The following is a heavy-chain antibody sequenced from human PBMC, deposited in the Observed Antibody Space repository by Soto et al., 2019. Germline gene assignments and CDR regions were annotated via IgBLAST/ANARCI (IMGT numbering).Heavy chain of an antibody. CDR1: GLTFSSYA. CDR3: AREHLDDSRVEVVPWFGP. D-gene: IGHD3-22*01. V-gene: IGHV3-30-3*01. CDR2: ISYDGSNK. Sequence: QVQLVESGGGVVQPGRSLRLSCAASGLTFSSYAMHWVRQAPGKGLEWVAVISYDGSNKYYADSVKGRFTISRDNSKNTLYLQMNSLKAEDTAVYYCAREHLDDSRVEVVPWFGPWGQGTLVTVSS. J-gene: IGHJ5*02.